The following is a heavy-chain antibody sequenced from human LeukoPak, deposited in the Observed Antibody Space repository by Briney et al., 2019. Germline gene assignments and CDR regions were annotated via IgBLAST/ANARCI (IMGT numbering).Heavy chain of an antibody. CDR3: ARDIVGAPGGRNTDY. Sequence: PSETLSLTCTVSGGSISNYYWNWIRQPPGKGLEWIGYIYYSGTTNYNPSLKSRVSMSVDTSKNQFSLKLSSVTAADTAVYYCARDIVGAPGGRNTDYWGQGTLVTVSS. CDR1: GGSISNYY. CDR2: IYYSGTT. V-gene: IGHV4-59*01. D-gene: IGHD1-26*01. J-gene: IGHJ4*02.